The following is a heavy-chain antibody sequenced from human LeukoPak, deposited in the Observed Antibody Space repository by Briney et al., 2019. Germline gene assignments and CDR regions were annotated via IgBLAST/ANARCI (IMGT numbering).Heavy chain of an antibody. CDR2: IYSGGST. J-gene: IGHJ4*02. V-gene: IGHV3-66*02. D-gene: IGHD3/OR15-3a*01. Sequence: GGSLRLSCAASGFTASSNYMSWVRQAPGKGLEWVSVIYSGGSTYYADSVKGRLTISRDNSKNTLYLQMNSLRAEDTAVYYCARMIYTDLNYFDYWGQGTLVTVSS. CDR3: ARMIYTDLNYFDY. CDR1: GFTASSNY.